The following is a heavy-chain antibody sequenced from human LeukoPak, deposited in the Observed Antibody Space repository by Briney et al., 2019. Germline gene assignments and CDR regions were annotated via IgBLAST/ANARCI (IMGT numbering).Heavy chain of an antibody. J-gene: IGHJ6*03. D-gene: IGHD2-15*01. V-gene: IGHV3-23*01. CDR2: ISGSGGST. Sequence: GGSLRLSCAASGFTFSSYAMSWVRQAPGKGLEGVSAISGSGGSTYYADSVKGRFTISRDNSKNTLYLQMNSLRAEDTAVYYCAKVQGYCSGGSCYYYYMDDWAKGTTVTVSS. CDR3: AKVQGYCSGGSCYYYYMDD. CDR1: GFTFSSYA.